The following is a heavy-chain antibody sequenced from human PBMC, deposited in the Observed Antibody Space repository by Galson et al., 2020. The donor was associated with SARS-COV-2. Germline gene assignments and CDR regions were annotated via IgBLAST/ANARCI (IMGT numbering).Heavy chain of an antibody. CDR2: IYYSGST. CDR1: GGSISSSSYY. Sequence: SETLSLTCTVSGGSISSSSYYWGWIRQPPGKGLEWIGSIYYSGSTYYNPSLKSRVTISVDTSKNQFSLKLSSVTAAATAVYYCARADPGFIVVVAAAMRALQFGYFDYWGQGTLVTGSS. V-gene: IGHV4-39*01. J-gene: IGHJ4*02. D-gene: IGHD2-2*01. CDR3: ARADPGFIVVVAAAMRALQFGYFDY.